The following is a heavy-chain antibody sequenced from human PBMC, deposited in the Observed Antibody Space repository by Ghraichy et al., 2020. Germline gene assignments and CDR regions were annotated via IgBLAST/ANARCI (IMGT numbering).Heavy chain of an antibody. CDR1: GGSISPYY. J-gene: IGHJ6*02. CDR2: IFYSGST. CDR3: ARGPDYYYGMDV. Sequence: TLSLTCNVSGGSISPYYWSWIRQPPGKGLEWIGYIFYSGSTNYNPSLRSRVSMSVDTSNNQFSLKLSSVTAADTAVYYCARGPDYYYGMDVWGQGNTVTVSS. V-gene: IGHV4-59*08.